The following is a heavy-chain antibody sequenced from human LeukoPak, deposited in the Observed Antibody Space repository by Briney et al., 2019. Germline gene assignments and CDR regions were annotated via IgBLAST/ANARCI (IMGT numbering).Heavy chain of an antibody. J-gene: IGHJ4*02. CDR2: ILVSGGK. V-gene: IGHV3-23*01. CDR1: GFTFSTYT. CDR3: ARETYYYDSSGYYLDY. Sequence: GGSLRLSCKASGFTFSTYTMSWVRQAPGEGLKWVSGILVSGGKYYADSVKGRFTISRDNSKNTLYLQMNSLRADDTAVYYCARETYYYDSSGYYLDYWGQGTLVTVSS. D-gene: IGHD3-22*01.